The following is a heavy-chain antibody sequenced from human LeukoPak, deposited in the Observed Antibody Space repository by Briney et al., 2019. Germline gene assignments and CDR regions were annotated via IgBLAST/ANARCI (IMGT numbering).Heavy chain of an antibody. J-gene: IGHJ4*02. D-gene: IGHD4-23*01. CDR3: ARTRAYGGRPDY. Sequence: SETLSLTCTVSGGSISSYYWSWIRQPPGKGLEWIGYIYYSGSTNYNPSLESRVTISVDTSKHQLSLKLSSVTAADTAVYYCARTRAYGGRPDYWGQGTLVTVSS. CDR1: GGSISSYY. V-gene: IGHV4-59*01. CDR2: IYYSGST.